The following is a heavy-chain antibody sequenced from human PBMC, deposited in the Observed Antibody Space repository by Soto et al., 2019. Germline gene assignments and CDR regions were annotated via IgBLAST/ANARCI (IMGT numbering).Heavy chain of an antibody. Sequence: VQLLESGGGLVQPGGSLRLSCAASGLNFSSYGMSWVRQAPGKGLEWVSAISGSGGRTYYADSVPGRFTISRDNSKNTLYMQMNSQRAEETAVDYCAKDCEDIVVVGAATIAYSFDIWGQGTMVTVSS. J-gene: IGHJ3*02. D-gene: IGHD2-15*01. V-gene: IGHV3-23*01. CDR2: ISGSGGRT. CDR3: AKDCEDIVVVGAATIAYSFDI. CDR1: GLNFSSYG.